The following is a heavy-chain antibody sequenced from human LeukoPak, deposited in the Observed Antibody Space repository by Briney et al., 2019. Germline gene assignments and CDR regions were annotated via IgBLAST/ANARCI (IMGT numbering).Heavy chain of an antibody. CDR1: GFTLSSYG. J-gene: IGHJ6*04. CDR2: ISSSGGST. D-gene: IGHD4-23*01. V-gene: IGHV3-64*01. CDR3: ARWVNSMDV. Sequence: GGSLRLSCAASGFTLSSYGMHWVRQAPGKGLEYVSAISSSGGSTYYANSVKGRFTISRDNSKNTLYLQMGSLRAEDMAVYYCARWVNSMDVWGKGTAVTVSS.